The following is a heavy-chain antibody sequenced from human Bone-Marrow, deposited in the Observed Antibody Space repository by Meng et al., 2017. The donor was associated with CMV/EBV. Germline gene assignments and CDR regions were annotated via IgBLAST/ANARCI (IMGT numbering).Heavy chain of an antibody. CDR2: IYYNGST. V-gene: IGHV4-39*01. D-gene: IGHD1/OR15-1a*01. J-gene: IGHJ5*02. Sequence: VAAGSFSFSRYCWGWLRQPPGKGLEWVGRIYYNGSTSCNPSIVNRLTITVDASMNQFSLTLSSVPAADTAVYYCAAGEDWNSCLDPWGQGTLVTVSS. CDR1: AGSFSFSRYC. CDR3: AAGEDWNSCLDP.